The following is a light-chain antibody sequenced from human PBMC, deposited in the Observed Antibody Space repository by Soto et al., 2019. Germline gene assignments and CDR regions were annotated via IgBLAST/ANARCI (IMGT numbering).Light chain of an antibody. CDR2: DAS. Sequence: EIVLTQSPATLSLSPGERATLSCRAGQSVSTYLAWYQQKPGQAPRLLIYDASNRATGIPGRFRGSGSGTDFTLTISSLEPEDFAVYYCQQRSNWPPTFGPGTKVDIK. J-gene: IGKJ3*01. V-gene: IGKV3-11*01. CDR1: QSVSTY. CDR3: QQRSNWPPT.